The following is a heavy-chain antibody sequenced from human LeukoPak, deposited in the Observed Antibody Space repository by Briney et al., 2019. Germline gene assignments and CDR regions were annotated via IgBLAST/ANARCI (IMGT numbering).Heavy chain of an antibody. D-gene: IGHD4-23*01. CDR2: IYYSGTT. CDR1: GDSISGQH. V-gene: IGHV4-59*11. J-gene: IGHJ4*02. Sequence: SETLSLTCNVSGDSISGQHLTWIRQPPGKGLEWICQIYYSGTTHYNPALQSRVTMSLDTSKTHFSLKVTSVTAADTAVYYCATYYRGMGGRGYWGQGTLVTVSS. CDR3: ATYYRGMGGRGY.